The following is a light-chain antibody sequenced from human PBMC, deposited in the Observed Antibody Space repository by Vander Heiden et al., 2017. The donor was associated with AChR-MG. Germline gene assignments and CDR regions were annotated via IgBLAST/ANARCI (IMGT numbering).Light chain of an antibody. J-gene: IGKJ5*01. CDR1: QSINSN. Sequence: EIVMTPSPATLFMSPGERATLSCRASQSINSNLAWYQHKPGQAPRLLIYGASTRATGIPARFSGIGYGTEFTLTISSLQTEDFEPYYCQQDQDSLPITFGQRTRLELK. V-gene: IGKV3-15*01. CDR3: QQDQDSLPIT. CDR2: GAS.